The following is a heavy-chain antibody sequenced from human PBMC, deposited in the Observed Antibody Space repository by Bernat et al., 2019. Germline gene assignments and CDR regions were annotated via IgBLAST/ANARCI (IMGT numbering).Heavy chain of an antibody. CDR1: GGTFSSYA. D-gene: IGHD2-21*02. J-gene: IGHJ4*02. CDR2: IIPIFGTA. V-gene: IGHV1-69*01. CDR3: ARTPYCGGDCYPGYFDY. Sequence: QVQLVQSGAEVKKPGSSVKVSCKASGGTFSSYAISWVRQAPGQGLEWMGGIIPIFGTANYAQKFQGRVTITADESTSTAYMELSSLRSEDTAVYYCARTPYCGGDCYPGYFDYWGQGTLVTVYS.